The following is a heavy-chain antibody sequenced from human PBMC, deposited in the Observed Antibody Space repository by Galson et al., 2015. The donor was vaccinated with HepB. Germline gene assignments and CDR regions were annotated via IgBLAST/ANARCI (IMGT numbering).Heavy chain of an antibody. D-gene: IGHD4-23*01. CDR1: GGTFSSYA. CDR2: IIPILGIA. V-gene: IGHV1-69*04. J-gene: IGHJ4*02. CDR3: AGEGSDYGGNSGGTGY. Sequence: SVKVSCKASGGTFSSYAISWVRQAPGQGLEWMGRIIPILGIANYAQKFQGRVTITADKSTSTAYMELSSLRSEDTAVYYCAGEGSDYGGNSGGTGYWGQGTLVTVSS.